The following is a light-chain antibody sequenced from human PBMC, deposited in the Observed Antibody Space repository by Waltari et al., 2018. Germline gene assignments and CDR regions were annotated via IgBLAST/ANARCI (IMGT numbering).Light chain of an antibody. CDR3: SSYAVTATLL. V-gene: IGLV2-14*03. J-gene: IGLJ2*01. CDR1: RGDVGGYDY. CDR2: DVK. Sequence: QSVLTQPASVSGSPGQSITISCTGTRGDVGGYDYVSWYQQQPGKAPKLMIYDVKNRPSGVSNRFSGSKSGDTASLTSSGLQAEDEADYYCSSYAVTATLLFGGGTTLTVL.